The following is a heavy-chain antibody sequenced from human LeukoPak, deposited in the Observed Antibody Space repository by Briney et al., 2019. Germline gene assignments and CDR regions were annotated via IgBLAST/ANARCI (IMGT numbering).Heavy chain of an antibody. CDR2: IYPGGSET. Sequence: GESLKISCKGLGYSFSTYWNAWVRQRPGKGLEWMGIIYPGGSETRYDPSFQGQVTISADTSTSTAYLQWSSLTAADTAMYYCARASRDGYNQNFDHWGQGTKVTVSS. CDR1: GYSFSTYW. J-gene: IGHJ4*02. CDR3: ARASRDGYNQNFDH. V-gene: IGHV5-51*01. D-gene: IGHD5-24*01.